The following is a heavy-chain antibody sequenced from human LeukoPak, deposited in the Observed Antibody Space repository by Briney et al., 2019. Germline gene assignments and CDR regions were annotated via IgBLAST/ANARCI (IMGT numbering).Heavy chain of an antibody. CDR1: GFTFSSYS. V-gene: IGHV3-21*01. J-gene: IGHJ4*02. CDR2: INSVSRSI. Sequence: GGSLRLSCAASGFTFSSYSMNWVRQAPGKGLEWVPSINSVSRSIYYADSLKGRFTISRDNAKNSLYLQMNSLRAEDTAVYYCARFTNYYDSSGRNIDYWGQGTLVTVSS. D-gene: IGHD3-22*01. CDR3: ARFTNYYDSSGRNIDY.